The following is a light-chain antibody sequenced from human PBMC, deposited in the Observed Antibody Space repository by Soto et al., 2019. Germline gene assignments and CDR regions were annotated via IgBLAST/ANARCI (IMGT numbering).Light chain of an antibody. Sequence: EIVLTQSPGILSLSPGERATLSCRASQSVSNDFLAWYQQKPGQAPRLLIYGASTRATDVPDRFSGSGSGADFTLSISRLEPEDFAVYYCQQRGTFGQGTKADIK. CDR1: QSVSNDF. J-gene: IGKJ1*01. CDR3: QQRGT. CDR2: GAS. V-gene: IGKV3-20*01.